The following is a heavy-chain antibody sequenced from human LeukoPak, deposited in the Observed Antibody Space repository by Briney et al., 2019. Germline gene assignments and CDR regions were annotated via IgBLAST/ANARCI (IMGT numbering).Heavy chain of an antibody. CDR1: GGSFGTNDYN. Sequence: SETLSLTCTVSGGSFGTNDYNWGWRRQPPGEGPEWIGTLYYSGNTYYNPSLKSRITISVDTSKNQFSLRLTSVTAADTAVYYCARQGDSITGYNLDWFDPWGQGTLVIVSS. CDR3: ARQGDSITGYNLDWFDP. CDR2: LYYSGNT. J-gene: IGHJ5*02. V-gene: IGHV4-39*01. D-gene: IGHD1-14*01.